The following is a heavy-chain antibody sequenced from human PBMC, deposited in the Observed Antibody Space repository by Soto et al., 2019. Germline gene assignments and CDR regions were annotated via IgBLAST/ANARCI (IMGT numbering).Heavy chain of an antibody. J-gene: IGHJ6*02. CDR2: ISYDGSNK. D-gene: IGHD6-19*01. CDR1: GFTFSSYG. Sequence: GSLRLSCAASGFTFSSYGMHWVRQAPGKGLEWVAVISYDGSNKYYADSVKGRFTISRDNSKNTLYLQMNSLRAEDTAVYYCAKDLIAVAGNGDYYYGMDVWGQGTTVTVSS. V-gene: IGHV3-30*18. CDR3: AKDLIAVAGNGDYYYGMDV.